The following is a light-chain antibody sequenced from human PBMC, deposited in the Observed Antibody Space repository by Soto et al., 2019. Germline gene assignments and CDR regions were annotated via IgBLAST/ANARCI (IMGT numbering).Light chain of an antibody. CDR2: EVS. CDR1: SSDIGGYNY. V-gene: IGLV2-8*01. CDR3: SSYAGSNNYV. J-gene: IGLJ1*01. Sequence: QSALTQPPSASGYPGQSVTISCNGTSSDIGGYNYVSWYQQHPGKAPKLMIYEVSKRPSGVPDRFSGSKSGNTASLTVSGLQAEDEADYYCSSYAGSNNYVFGSGTKVTVL.